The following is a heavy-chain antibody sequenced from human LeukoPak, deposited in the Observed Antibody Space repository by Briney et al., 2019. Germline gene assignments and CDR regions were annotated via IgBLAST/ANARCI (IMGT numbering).Heavy chain of an antibody. CDR1: GGSIGSGDYY. CDR2: IHYSGDT. D-gene: IGHD3-22*01. Sequence: SQTLSLTCTVSGGSIGSGDYYWSWIRQHPGKGLEWIGYIHYSGDTYYSPSLKSRLTISVDTSKNQFSLRLRSVTAADTAVYYCARVVAYDSTGYYLYYFDYWGQGTLVTVAA. V-gene: IGHV4-31*03. J-gene: IGHJ4*02. CDR3: ARVVAYDSTGYYLYYFDY.